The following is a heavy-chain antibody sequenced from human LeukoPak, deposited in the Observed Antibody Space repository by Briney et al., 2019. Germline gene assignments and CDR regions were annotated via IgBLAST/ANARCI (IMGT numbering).Heavy chain of an antibody. CDR3: ARPLKYCSSTSCSRVGAFDI. J-gene: IGHJ3*02. Sequence: RGSLRLSCAASGFTFSSYWMHWVRQAPGKGLVRVSRINSDGSCTSYADSVKGRFTISRDNAKNSLYLQMNSLRAEDTAVYYCARPLKYCSSTSCSRVGAFDIWGQGTMVTVSS. D-gene: IGHD2-2*01. CDR2: INSDGSCT. CDR1: GFTFSSYW. V-gene: IGHV3-74*01.